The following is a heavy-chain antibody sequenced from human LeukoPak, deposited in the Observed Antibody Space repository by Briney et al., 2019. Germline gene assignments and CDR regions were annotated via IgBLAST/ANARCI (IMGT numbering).Heavy chain of an antibody. V-gene: IGHV3-7*03. CDR1: GFTFSSYW. CDR3: TTDPVDSSGYPPFDY. D-gene: IGHD3-22*01. Sequence: GGSLRLSCAASGFTFSSYWMSWVRQAPGKGLEWVANIKQDGSGKYYVDSVKGRFTISRDNAKNSLYLQMNSLRAEDTAVYYCTTDPVDSSGYPPFDYWGQGTLVTVSS. J-gene: IGHJ4*02. CDR2: IKQDGSGK.